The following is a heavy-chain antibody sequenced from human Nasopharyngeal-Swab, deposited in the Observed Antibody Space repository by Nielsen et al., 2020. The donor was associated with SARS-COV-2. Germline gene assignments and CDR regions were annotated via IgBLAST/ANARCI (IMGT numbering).Heavy chain of an antibody. J-gene: IGHJ5*02. V-gene: IGHV1-3*01. Sequence: WSPQAPGQGLEWMGWINAGNGNTKYSQKFQGRVTITRDTSASTAYMELSSLRSEDTAVYYCARLLGYCSGGSCYSWFDPWGQGTLVTVSS. CDR3: ARLLGYCSGGSCYSWFDP. CDR2: INAGNGNT. D-gene: IGHD2-15*01.